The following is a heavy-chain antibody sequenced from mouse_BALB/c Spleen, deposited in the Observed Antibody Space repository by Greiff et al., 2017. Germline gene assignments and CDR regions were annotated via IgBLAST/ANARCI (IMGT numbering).Heavy chain of an antibody. V-gene: IGHV5-6-5*01. Sequence: EVQLVESGGGLVKPGGSLKLSCAASGFTFSSYAMSWVRQTPEKRLEWVASISSGGSTYYPDSVKGRFTISRDNARNILYLQMSSLRSEDTAMYYCARGIYYYGSSYFDDWGQGTTLTVSS. CDR3: ARGIYYYGSSYFDD. CDR2: ISSGGST. J-gene: IGHJ2*01. D-gene: IGHD1-1*01. CDR1: GFTFSSYA.